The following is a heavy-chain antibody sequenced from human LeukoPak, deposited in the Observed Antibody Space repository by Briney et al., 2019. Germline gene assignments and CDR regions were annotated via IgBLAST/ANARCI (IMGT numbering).Heavy chain of an antibody. V-gene: IGHV1-46*01. D-gene: IGHD4-17*01. CDR1: GYTFASYY. Sequence: ASVKVSCKASGYTFASYYMHWVRQAPGQGLEWMGIINPSGGSTSYAQKFQGRVTMTRDTSTSTVYMELSSLRSEDTAVYYCARDGWDGDYQRQYNWFDPWGQGTLVTVSS. CDR2: INPSGGST. CDR3: ARDGWDGDYQRQYNWFDP. J-gene: IGHJ5*02.